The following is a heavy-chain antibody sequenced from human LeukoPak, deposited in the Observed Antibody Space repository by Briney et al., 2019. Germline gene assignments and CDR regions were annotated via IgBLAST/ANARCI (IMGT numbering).Heavy chain of an antibody. CDR3: ARADPVWFGELMVALDI. V-gene: IGHV3-21*01. Sequence: SPGGSLRLSCAASGFTFSSYSMNSVRQAPGKGLEWVSSISSSSSYIYYADSVKGRFTISRDNAKNSLYLQMNSLRAEDTAVYYCARADPVWFGELMVALDIWGQGTMVTVSS. CDR2: ISSSSSYI. CDR1: GFTFSSYS. D-gene: IGHD3-10*01. J-gene: IGHJ3*02.